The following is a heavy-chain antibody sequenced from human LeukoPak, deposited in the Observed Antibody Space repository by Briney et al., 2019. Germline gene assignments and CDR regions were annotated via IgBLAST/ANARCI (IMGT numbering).Heavy chain of an antibody. D-gene: IGHD3-10*01. V-gene: IGHV1-69*04. Sequence: SVKVSCKASGGTFSSYAISWVRQAPGQGLEWMGRIIPILGIANYAQKFQGRVTITADKSTSTAYMELSSLRSEDTAVYYCARDGSTVVRGVIFYWGQGTLVTASS. CDR3: ARDGSTVVRGVIFY. CDR2: IIPILGIA. J-gene: IGHJ4*02. CDR1: GGTFSSYA.